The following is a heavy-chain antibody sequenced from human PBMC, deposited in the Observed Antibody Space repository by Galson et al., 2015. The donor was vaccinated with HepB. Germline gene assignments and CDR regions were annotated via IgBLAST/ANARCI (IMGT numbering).Heavy chain of an antibody. CDR1: GFTLSSNP. CDR2: ISGSGGTT. D-gene: IGHD2-21*02. V-gene: IGHV3-23*01. Sequence: SLRLSCAASGFTLSSNPMSWVRQAPGKGLEWVSSISGSGGTTYYADSVKGRFTISRDNSKNTLYLQMNSLRAEDTAVYYCVQGGGYCGGDCFYFFDNWGQGTLVTVSP. CDR3: VQGGGYCGGDCFYFFDN. J-gene: IGHJ4*02.